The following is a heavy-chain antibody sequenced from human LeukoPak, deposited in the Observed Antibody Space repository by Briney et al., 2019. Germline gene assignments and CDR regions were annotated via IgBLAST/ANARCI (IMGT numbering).Heavy chain of an antibody. D-gene: IGHD6-13*01. Sequence: GGSLRLSCAASGFTFSSYGMHWVRQAPGKGLEWVAVISHDGSNKYYADSVKGRFTISRDNSKNTLYLQMNSLRAEDTAVYYCANDGFSSSWYPSGYWGQGTLVTVSS. CDR3: ANDGFSSSWYPSGY. V-gene: IGHV3-30*18. J-gene: IGHJ4*02. CDR1: GFTFSSYG. CDR2: ISHDGSNK.